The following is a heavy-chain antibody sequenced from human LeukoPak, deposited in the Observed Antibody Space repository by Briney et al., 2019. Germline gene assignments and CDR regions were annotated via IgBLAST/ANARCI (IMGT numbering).Heavy chain of an antibody. CDR3: ARGTTSSWYDY. CDR2: ISSSGSTI. V-gene: IGHV3-11*01. CDR1: RFTFSDYY. D-gene: IGHD6-13*01. Sequence: GGSLRLSCAASRFTFSDYYMSWIRQAPGKGLEWISYISSSGSTIYYADSVKGRFTISRDNSKNTLSLQMNSLRAEDTAVYYCARGTTSSWYDYWGQGTLVTVSS. J-gene: IGHJ4*02.